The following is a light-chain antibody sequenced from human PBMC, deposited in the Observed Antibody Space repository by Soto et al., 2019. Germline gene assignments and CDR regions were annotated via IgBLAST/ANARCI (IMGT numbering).Light chain of an antibody. CDR3: QQYDTLRVT. CDR2: DAS. V-gene: IGKV1-33*01. Sequence: DIQMTQPPSSLSASVGDRVTITCQASQDISNYLNWYQQKPGKAPKLLIYDASNLETGVPSRFSGSGSGTDFTFTISSLQPEDIATYYCQQYDTLRVTFGPGTKVDIK. J-gene: IGKJ3*01. CDR1: QDISNY.